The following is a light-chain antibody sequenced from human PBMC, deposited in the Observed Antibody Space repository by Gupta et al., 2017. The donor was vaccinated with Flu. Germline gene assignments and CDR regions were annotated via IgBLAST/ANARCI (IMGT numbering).Light chain of an antibody. CDR3: QQYHDLPYT. CDR2: CTS. V-gene: IGKV4-1*01. J-gene: IGKJ2*01. CDR1: QSVLTNSNNKNN. Sequence: NCRPSQSVLTNSNNKNNIAWYQQKPGQPPKLLIHCTSTRDSGVPDRFSGSGSGTDFTLTISSLQAEDVAVYYCQQYHDLPYTFGQGTKLEIK.